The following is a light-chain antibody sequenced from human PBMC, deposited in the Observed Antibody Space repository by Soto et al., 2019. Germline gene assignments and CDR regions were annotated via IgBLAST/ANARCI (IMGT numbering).Light chain of an antibody. CDR1: HSVNSY. Sequence: EIVMTQSPATLSVSPGERVTLSCRASHSVNSYLAWYQQKPGQSPRLLIYDASNRAAGIPARFSGSGSGTDFTLTISSLEPEDFAIYYCQQRQYWPPITFGQGTRLEIK. CDR2: DAS. J-gene: IGKJ5*01. V-gene: IGKV3-11*01. CDR3: QQRQYWPPIT.